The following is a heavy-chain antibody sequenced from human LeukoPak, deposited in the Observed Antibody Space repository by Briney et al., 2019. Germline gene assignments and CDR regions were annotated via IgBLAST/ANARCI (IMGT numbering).Heavy chain of an antibody. D-gene: IGHD3-10*02. Sequence: ASVKDSCKASGYISNPYAMRRVRQAPGQGHEWMGWINPYTGDTNYGQKFQGRVTMTTDTSTSTAYMELRSRRAGDTAVYHCPRYVGGPPYDWNYFDYWGQGTLVTVSS. CDR2: INPYTGDT. CDR3: PRYVGGPPYDWNYFDY. V-gene: IGHV1-18*01. CDR1: GYISNPYA. J-gene: IGHJ4*02.